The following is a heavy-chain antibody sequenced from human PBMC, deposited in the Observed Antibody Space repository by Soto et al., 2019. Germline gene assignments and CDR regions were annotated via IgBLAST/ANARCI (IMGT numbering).Heavy chain of an antibody. CDR1: SASLSSGTYY. J-gene: IGHJ4*02. CDR2: IYYSGNT. CDR3: ASSSPFHY. V-gene: IGHV4-39*01. D-gene: IGHD6-6*01. Sequence: SETLSVTCSVSSASLSSGTYYWSWIRQPPGRGPEWIGSIYYSGNTYYKPSLKSRVSISIDTSRNQFSLKLTSVTAADTGVYYCASSSPFHYWGPGILVT.